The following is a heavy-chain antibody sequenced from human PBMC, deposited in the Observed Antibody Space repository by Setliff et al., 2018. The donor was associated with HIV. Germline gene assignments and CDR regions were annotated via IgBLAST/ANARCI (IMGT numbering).Heavy chain of an antibody. J-gene: IGHJ1*01. V-gene: IGHV4-39*07. Sequence: SETLSLTCTVSGGSISSSNYYWGWIRQPPGKGLEWIGNIYYSGSTYYNPSLKSRVTIELATPKIQIFLKLTSVTAADSAVYFCAKAAPGSIPGFPEYFHHWGQGTLVTVSS. CDR2: IYYSGST. D-gene: IGHD2-15*01. CDR3: AKAAPGSIPGFPEYFHH. CDR1: GGSISSSNYY.